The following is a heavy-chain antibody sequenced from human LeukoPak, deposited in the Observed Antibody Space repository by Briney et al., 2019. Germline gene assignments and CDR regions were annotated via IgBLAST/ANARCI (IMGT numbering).Heavy chain of an antibody. V-gene: IGHV3-7*04. J-gene: IGHJ4*02. Sequence: GGSLRLSCAASGFTFSTYWMTWVRQAPGKGLEWLANIKRDGSEKYYVDSVKGRFTISRDNAKNSLYLQVNSLRAEDTAVYYCARSLGYCSGGSCFPFDYWGQGTLVTVSS. CDR3: ARSLGYCSGGSCFPFDY. D-gene: IGHD2-15*01. CDR2: IKRDGSEK. CDR1: GFTFSTYW.